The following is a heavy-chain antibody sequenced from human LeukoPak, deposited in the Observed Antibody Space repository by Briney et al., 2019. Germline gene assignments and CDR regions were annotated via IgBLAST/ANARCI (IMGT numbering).Heavy chain of an antibody. V-gene: IGHV3-15*01. Sequence: GGSLRLSCAASGFTFSNAWMSWVRQAPGKGLEWVGRIKSKTDGGITDYAAPVKGRFTISRDDSKNTLYLQMNSLKTEDTAVYYCTTVGSITMVRGVITLFDYWGQGTLVTVSS. D-gene: IGHD3-10*01. CDR3: TTVGSITMVRGVITLFDY. CDR2: IKSKTDGGIT. CDR1: GFTFSNAW. J-gene: IGHJ4*02.